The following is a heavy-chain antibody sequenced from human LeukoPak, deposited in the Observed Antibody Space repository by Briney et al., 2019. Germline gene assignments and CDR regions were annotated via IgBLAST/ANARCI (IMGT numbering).Heavy chain of an antibody. D-gene: IGHD4-17*01. CDR1: GGSISSYY. CDR2: IYYSGST. V-gene: IGHV4-59*12. Sequence: SETLSLTCTVSGGSISSYYWSWIRQPPGKGLEWIGYIYYSGSTNYNPSLKSRVTISVDTSKNQFSLKLSSVTAADTAVYYCASETAVTTDTSPWFDPWGQGTLVTVSS. J-gene: IGHJ5*02. CDR3: ASETAVTTDTSPWFDP.